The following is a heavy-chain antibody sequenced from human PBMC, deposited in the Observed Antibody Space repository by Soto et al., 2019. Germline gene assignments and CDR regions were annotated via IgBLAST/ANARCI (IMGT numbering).Heavy chain of an antibody. CDR1: GFSFNNCA. J-gene: IGHJ4*02. D-gene: IGHD2-15*01. CDR2: ILYDGSNK. V-gene: IGHV3-33*01. CDR3: ARDKAAVKCTWFNY. Sequence: QVHLVESGGGVVQPGRSLRLSCAASGFSFNNCAMHWVRQAPGKGLEWVAVILYDGSNKYYADSVKGRFTISRDNSKNTLYLQMNSLRADHTAVYYCARDKAAVKCTWFNYWGQGTLVTVSS.